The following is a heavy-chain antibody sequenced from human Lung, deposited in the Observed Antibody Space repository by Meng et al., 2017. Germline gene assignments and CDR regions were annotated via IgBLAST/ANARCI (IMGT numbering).Heavy chain of an antibody. D-gene: IGHD6-25*01. Sequence: QVGLVQSGAGGKKPGSSVKVPCKASGGPFSSYAISWVRQAPGQGLEWMGGIIPIFGTANYAQKFQGRVTITADKSTSTAYMELSSLRSEDTAVYYCARDEDISAAGKLFGDYWGQGTLVTVSS. CDR2: IIPIFGTA. CDR1: GGPFSSYA. CDR3: ARDEDISAAGKLFGDY. V-gene: IGHV1-69*06. J-gene: IGHJ4*02.